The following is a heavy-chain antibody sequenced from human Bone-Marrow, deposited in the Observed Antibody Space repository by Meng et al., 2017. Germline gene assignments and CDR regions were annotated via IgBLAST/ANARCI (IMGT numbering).Heavy chain of an antibody. CDR1: GFSFSSYL. CDR2: ISNDGSNT. V-gene: IGHV3-30*01. J-gene: IGHJ4*02. Sequence: VQLGRAGGGVVQPGGSLRLSCAASGFSFSSYLMHWVRQAPGKGLEWLAAISNDGSNTDYADSVKGRFTISRDNSKDTVFLQMNSLRIEDTAVYYCAREIGGTTPDYWGQGTLVTVSS. D-gene: IGHD1-1*01. CDR3: AREIGGTTPDY.